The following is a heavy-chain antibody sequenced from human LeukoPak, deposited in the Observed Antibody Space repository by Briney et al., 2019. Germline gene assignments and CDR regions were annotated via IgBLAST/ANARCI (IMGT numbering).Heavy chain of an antibody. J-gene: IGHJ4*02. CDR3: SRGGGQWLIPDFDY. D-gene: IGHD6-19*01. V-gene: IGHV4-4*07. CDR1: GDSISPYY. CDR2: VSAGGTT. Sequence: SETLSLTCTVSGDSISPYYWSWIRQSAEKGLQWIGRVSAGGTTDYNPSLRSRVTMSVDTSKTQFSLKMTSVTAADTAVYYCSRGGGQWLIPDFDYWGQGLLVIVSS.